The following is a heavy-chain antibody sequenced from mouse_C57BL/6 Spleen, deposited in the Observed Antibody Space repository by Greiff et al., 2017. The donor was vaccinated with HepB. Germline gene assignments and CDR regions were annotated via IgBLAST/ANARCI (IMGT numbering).Heavy chain of an antibody. J-gene: IGHJ1*03. CDR2: IDPSDSYT. D-gene: IGHD1-1*01. CDR1: GYTFTSYW. V-gene: IGHV1-69*01. CDR3: ARSPTGSSYGWYFDV. Sequence: VQLQQPGAELVMPGASVKLSCKASGYTFTSYWMHWVKQRPGQGLEWIGEIDPSDSYTNYNQKFKGKSTLTVDKSSSTAYMQLSSLTSEDSAVYYCARSPTGSSYGWYFDVWGTGTTVTVSS.